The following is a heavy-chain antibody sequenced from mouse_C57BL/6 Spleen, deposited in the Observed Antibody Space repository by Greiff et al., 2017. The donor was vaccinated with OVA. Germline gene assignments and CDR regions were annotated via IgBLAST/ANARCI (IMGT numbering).Heavy chain of an antibody. J-gene: IGHJ2*01. V-gene: IGHV1-52*01. CDR2: IDPSDSDT. CDR1: GYTFTSYW. Sequence: QVQLQQPGAELVRPGSSVQLSCKASGYTFTSYWMHWVKQRPIQGLEWIGNIDPSDSDTHYNQKFKDKATLTVDKSSSTAYMQLSSLTSEDSAVYYCAREGIYGYGDYWGQGTTLTVSS. D-gene: IGHD2-2*01. CDR3: AREGIYGYGDY.